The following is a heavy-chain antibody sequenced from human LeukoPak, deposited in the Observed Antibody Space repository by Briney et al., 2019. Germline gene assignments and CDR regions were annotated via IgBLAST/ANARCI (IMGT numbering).Heavy chain of an antibody. CDR3: ARDRRSSWYSDWFDP. CDR1: GYTFTSYG. V-gene: IGHV1-18*01. Sequence: ASVKVSCKASGYTFTSYGISWVRQAPGRGLEWMRWISAYNGNTNYAQKLQGRVTMTTDTSTSTAYMELRSLRSDDTAVYYCARDRRSSWYSDWFDPWGQGTLVTVSS. D-gene: IGHD6-13*01. CDR2: ISAYNGNT. J-gene: IGHJ5*02.